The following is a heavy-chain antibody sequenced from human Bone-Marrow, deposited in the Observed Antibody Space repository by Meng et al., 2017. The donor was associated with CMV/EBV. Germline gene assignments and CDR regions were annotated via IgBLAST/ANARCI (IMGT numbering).Heavy chain of an antibody. CDR3: SRARSPTHFDY. V-gene: IGHV3-13*01. Sequence: GGSLRLSCTASGFTFSTYDFHWVRQPTGKGLEWVSSIGTVGDTYSIGSVKGRFIISREVAKNSVYLQMNGLRDGDTGLYYCSRARSPTHFDYWGQGAVVSVSS. J-gene: IGHJ4*02. CDR2: IGTVGDT. CDR1: GFTFSTYD.